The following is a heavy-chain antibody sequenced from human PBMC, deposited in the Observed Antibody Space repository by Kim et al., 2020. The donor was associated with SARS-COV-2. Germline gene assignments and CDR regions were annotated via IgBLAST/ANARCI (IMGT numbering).Heavy chain of an antibody. V-gene: IGHV4-4*02. CDR2: IYHSGST. J-gene: IGHJ6*02. Sequence: SETLSLTCAVSGGSISSSNWWSWVRQPPGKGLEWIGEIYHSGSTNYNPSLKSRVTISVDKSKNQFSLKLSSVTAADTAVYYCARGGRYCSSTSCYDNYYYYYGMDVWGQGTTVTVS. D-gene: IGHD2-2*01. CDR3: ARGGRYCSSTSCYDNYYYYYGMDV. CDR1: GGSISSSNW.